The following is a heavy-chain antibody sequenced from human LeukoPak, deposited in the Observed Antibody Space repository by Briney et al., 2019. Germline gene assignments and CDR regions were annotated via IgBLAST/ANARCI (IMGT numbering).Heavy chain of an antibody. J-gene: IGHJ4*02. V-gene: IGHV3-49*04. Sequence: GRSLRLSCTASGFTFGDYAMTWVRQAPGKGLEWVGFIRSKIYGGTPEYAASVKGRFTISRDDSKGIAYLQMDSLKTEDTAVYYCTRDQTPYYWGQGTLVTVSS. CDR2: IRSKIYGGTP. CDR3: TRDQTPYY. CDR1: GFTFGDYA.